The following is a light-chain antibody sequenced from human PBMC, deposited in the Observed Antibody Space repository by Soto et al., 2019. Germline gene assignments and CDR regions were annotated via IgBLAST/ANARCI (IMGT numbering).Light chain of an antibody. CDR2: SNN. Sequence: QSVLTQPPSASGSPGQSVTISCTGTSSGVGGYDYVSWYQQHPGKAPKLLIYSNNQRPSGVPDRFSGSKSGTSASLAISGLQSEDEADYYCAAWDDSLNGYVFGTGTKV. J-gene: IGLJ1*01. V-gene: IGLV1-44*01. CDR3: AAWDDSLNGYV. CDR1: SSGVGGYDY.